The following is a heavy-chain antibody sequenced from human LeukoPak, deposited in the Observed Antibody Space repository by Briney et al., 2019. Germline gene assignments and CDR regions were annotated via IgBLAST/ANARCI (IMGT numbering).Heavy chain of an antibody. V-gene: IGHV3-11*06. Sequence: NPGGSLRLSCAASGFTFSDYYMSWIRQAPGKGLEWVSYISSSSSYTNYADSVKGRFTISRDNAKNSLYLQMNSLRAEDTAVYYCARDQDRFLEWLLSHDYGMDVWGQGTTVTVSS. J-gene: IGHJ6*02. CDR1: GFTFSDYY. D-gene: IGHD3-3*01. CDR3: ARDQDRFLEWLLSHDYGMDV. CDR2: ISSSSSYT.